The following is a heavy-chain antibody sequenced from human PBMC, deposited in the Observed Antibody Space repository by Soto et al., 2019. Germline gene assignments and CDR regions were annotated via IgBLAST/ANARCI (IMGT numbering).Heavy chain of an antibody. CDR3: AAEDFFRRDGGDV. D-gene: IGHD3-3*01. CDR1: GFTFTSSA. J-gene: IGHJ6*02. Sequence: SVKVSCKSSGFTFTSSAVQWVRQARGQRLEWIGWIVVGSGNTNYAQKFQERVTITRDMSTSTAYMELSSLRSEDTAVYYCAAEDFFRRDGGDVWGQGTTVTVSS. V-gene: IGHV1-58*01. CDR2: IVVGSGNT.